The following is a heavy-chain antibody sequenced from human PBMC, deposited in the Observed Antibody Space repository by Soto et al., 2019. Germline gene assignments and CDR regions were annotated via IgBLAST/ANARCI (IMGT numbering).Heavy chain of an antibody. CDR2: IYHSGST. V-gene: IGHV4-30-2*01. D-gene: IGHD2-15*01. J-gene: IGHJ5*02. Sequence: PSETLSLTCAVSGGSISSGGYSWSWIRQPPGKGLEWIGYIYHSGSTYYNPSLKSRVTISVDRSKNQFSLKLSSVTAADTAVYYCARHIGPIHCRGCSCYSPHNWFDPWGQGTLVTVSS. CDR3: ARHIGPIHCRGCSCYSPHNWFDP. CDR1: GGSISSGGYS.